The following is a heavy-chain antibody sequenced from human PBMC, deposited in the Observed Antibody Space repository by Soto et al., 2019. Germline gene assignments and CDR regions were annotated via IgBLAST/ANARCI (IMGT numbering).Heavy chain of an antibody. V-gene: IGHV1-69*06. Sequence: QVQVVQSGAEVKKPGSSVTISCKASGRIFSSFPTSWVRQVHGQGLEWMGGVIIASGSVTYAPKFQGRITMTAVNSAGIGYMELTSLTSEDTAIYYCARVGSRDAYNYVLDQWGPGTMVTVSS. CDR1: GRIFSSFP. CDR3: ARVGSRDAYNYVLDQ. CDR2: VIIASGSV. D-gene: IGHD5-18*01. J-gene: IGHJ1*01.